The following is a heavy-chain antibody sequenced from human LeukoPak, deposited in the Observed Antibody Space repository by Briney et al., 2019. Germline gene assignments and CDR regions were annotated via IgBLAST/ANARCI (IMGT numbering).Heavy chain of an antibody. J-gene: IGHJ5*02. CDR3: ARGIVTGTTNWFDP. V-gene: IGHV4-38-2*02. CDR1: GYSISSGYY. Sequence: SETLSLTCTVSGYSISSGYYWAWMRQPPGKGLEWIGSFYHSGSSTYYSPSLKSRVTILLDTSKNQFSLKLSSVTAADTALYYCARGIVTGTTNWFDPWGQGTLVTVSS. CDR2: FYHSGSST. D-gene: IGHD1-20*01.